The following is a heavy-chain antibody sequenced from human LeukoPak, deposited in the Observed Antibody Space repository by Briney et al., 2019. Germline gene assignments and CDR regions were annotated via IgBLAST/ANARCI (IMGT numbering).Heavy chain of an antibody. Sequence: GGSLRLSCAASGFTFSSYAMHWVRQAPGKGLEYVSAISSNGGSTYYANSVKGRFTISRDNSKNTLYLQMGSLRAEDMAVYYCARFHYYYGMDVWGQGTTVTVS. V-gene: IGHV3-64*01. CDR2: ISSNGGST. J-gene: IGHJ6*02. CDR1: GFTFSSYA. CDR3: ARFHYYYGMDV.